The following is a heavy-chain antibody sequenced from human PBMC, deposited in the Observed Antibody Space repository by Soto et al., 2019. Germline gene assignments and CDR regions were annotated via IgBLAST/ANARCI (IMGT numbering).Heavy chain of an antibody. CDR1: AYTFTNYG. V-gene: IGHV1-18*01. CDR3: AREYGYNDGDAFDI. J-gene: IGHJ3*02. D-gene: IGHD6-25*01. CDR2: ISAYNGNI. Sequence: ASVKVSCKASAYTFTNYGISWARQAPGQGLEWMGWISAYNGNINYAQKFRGRVTMTTDTSTSTAYMELRSLRSDDTAVYYCAREYGYNDGDAFDIWGQGTMVTVSS.